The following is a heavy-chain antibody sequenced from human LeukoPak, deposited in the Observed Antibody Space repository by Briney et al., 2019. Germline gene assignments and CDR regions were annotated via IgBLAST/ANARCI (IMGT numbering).Heavy chain of an antibody. CDR3: ARQTYYFDY. Sequence: SGGSLRLSCAASGFTFSSFTMSWVRQAPGKGLEWVANINQDGSDKYYMNSVKGRFTISRDNAKNSLFLQMNSLRPEDTAIYYCARQTYYFDYWGQGTLVTVSS. J-gene: IGHJ4*02. V-gene: IGHV3-7*01. CDR1: GFTFSSFT. CDR2: INQDGSDK.